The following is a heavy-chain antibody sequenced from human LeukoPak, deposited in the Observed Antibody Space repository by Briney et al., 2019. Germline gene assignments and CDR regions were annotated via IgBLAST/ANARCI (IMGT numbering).Heavy chain of an antibody. CDR3: ARADYDSSGYYRYYFDY. J-gene: IGHJ4*02. D-gene: IGHD3-22*01. CDR2: INPNSGGT. CDR1: GYTLTSFS. Sequence: ASVKVSCKASGYTLTSFSISWVRQAPGQGLEWMGWINPNSGGTNYAQKFQGRVTMTRDTSISTAYMELSRLRSDDTAVYYCARADYDSSGYYRYYFDYWGQGTLVTVSS. V-gene: IGHV1-2*02.